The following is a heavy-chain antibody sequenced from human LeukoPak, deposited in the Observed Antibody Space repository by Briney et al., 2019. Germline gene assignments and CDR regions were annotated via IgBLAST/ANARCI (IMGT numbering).Heavy chain of an antibody. V-gene: IGHV4-39*07. CDR2: IYYSGST. J-gene: IGHJ4*02. CDR3: ARDQKNNFDY. D-gene: IGHD2/OR15-2a*01. CDR1: GGSISSSSYY. Sequence: PSETLSLTCTVSGGSISSSSYYWGWIRQPPGKGLEWIECIYYSGSTYYNPSLKSRVTISVNTPKNQFSLKLSSVTAADTAVYYCARDQKNNFDYWGQGTLVTVSS.